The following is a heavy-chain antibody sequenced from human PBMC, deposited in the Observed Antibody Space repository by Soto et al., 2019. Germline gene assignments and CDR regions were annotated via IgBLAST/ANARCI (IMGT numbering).Heavy chain of an antibody. CDR2: INHTGST. CDR1: GGSMSSSSYY. J-gene: IGHJ6*02. CDR3: ARWKLKVATMRSYYYGMDV. D-gene: IGHD5-12*01. V-gene: IGHV4-39*07. Sequence: SETLSLTCTVSGGSMSSSSYYWGWIRQPPGKGLEWIGEINHTGSTNYNPSLKSRVTISIDTSKNQFSLKVNSVTAADTAVYYRARWKLKVATMRSYYYGMDVWGQGTTVTVSS.